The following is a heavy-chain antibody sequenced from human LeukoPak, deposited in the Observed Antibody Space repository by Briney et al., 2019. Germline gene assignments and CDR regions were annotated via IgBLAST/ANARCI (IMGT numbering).Heavy chain of an antibody. CDR3: ARGYCSSTSCSLGSLYYYYSGMDV. V-gene: IGHV3-30-3*01. CDR1: GFTFSSYA. J-gene: IGHJ6*02. D-gene: IGHD2-2*01. CDR2: ISYDGSNK. Sequence: GGALRLSCAASGFTFSSYAMHWGRQAPGKGLEWVAVISYDGSNKYYADSVKGRFTISRDKSKNTLYLQMNSLRAADTAVYYCARGYCSSTSCSLGSLYYYYSGMDVWGPGTTVTVSS.